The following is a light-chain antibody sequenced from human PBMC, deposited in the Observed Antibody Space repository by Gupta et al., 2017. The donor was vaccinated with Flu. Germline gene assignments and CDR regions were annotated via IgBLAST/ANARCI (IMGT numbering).Light chain of an antibody. CDR3: CSFAGGFYV. CDR2: DVS. J-gene: IGLJ1*01. V-gene: IGLV2-11*01. Sequence: QSVNISCTGTSSDVGGYNYVSWYQQHPGKAPKLLIYDVSKRPSGVPDRFSGSKSGNTASLTISGLQAEDEADYYCCSFAGGFYVFGTGTEVTVL. CDR1: SSDVGGYNY.